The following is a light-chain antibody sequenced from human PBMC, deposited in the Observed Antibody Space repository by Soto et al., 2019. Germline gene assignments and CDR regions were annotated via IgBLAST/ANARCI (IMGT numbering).Light chain of an antibody. Sequence: QMTRAPSTLCASVGDRVAITCRASQGISSWLAWYQQKPGRAPKLLIYDVSSLESGVPSRFSGSGSATDFTLPLSRLPRDAFVTYYCPPHNTSWKLGEGTKVDIK. CDR1: QGISSW. CDR3: PPHNTSWK. V-gene: IGKV1-5*01. CDR2: DVS. J-gene: IGKJ1*01.